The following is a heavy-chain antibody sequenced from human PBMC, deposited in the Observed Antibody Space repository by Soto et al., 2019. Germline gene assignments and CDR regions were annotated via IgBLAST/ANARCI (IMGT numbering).Heavy chain of an antibody. J-gene: IGHJ6*02. D-gene: IGHD1-26*01. CDR2: IIPILGIA. Sequence: QVQLVQSGAEVKKPGSSVKVSCKASGGTFSSYTISWVRQAPGQGLEWMGRIIPILGIANYAQKFQGRVTITADKSTSTAYMELSSLRSEDTAVYYCARAIGGLVGATHYYYYYGMDVWGQGTTVTVSS. V-gene: IGHV1-69*02. CDR1: GGTFSSYT. CDR3: ARAIGGLVGATHYYYYYGMDV.